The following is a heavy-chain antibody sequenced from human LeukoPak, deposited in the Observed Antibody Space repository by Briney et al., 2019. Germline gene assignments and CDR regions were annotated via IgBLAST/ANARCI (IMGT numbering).Heavy chain of an antibody. V-gene: IGHV3-21*01. D-gene: IGHD6-13*01. CDR3: ARGSAAVLFDY. Sequence: GGSLRLSCAASGFTFSDYSMHWVRQAPGKGLEWVSSISSSSSYIYYADSVKGRFTISRDNAKNSLYLQMNSLRAEDTAVYYCARGSAAVLFDYWGRGTLVTVSS. J-gene: IGHJ4*02. CDR1: GFTFSDYS. CDR2: ISSSSSYI.